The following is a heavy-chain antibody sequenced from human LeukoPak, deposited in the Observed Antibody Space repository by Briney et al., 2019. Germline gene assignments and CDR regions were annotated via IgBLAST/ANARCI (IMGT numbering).Heavy chain of an antibody. CDR3: AAVPGIIIAGYFAS. V-gene: IGHV3-23*01. J-gene: IGHJ4*02. Sequence: GGSLRLSCVASGFTFTSSAMTWVRQAPGKGLEWVSVVGSTGGTTYYADSVKGRFTISRDNAKNTMILQMNNLRVENTAVYYCAAVPGIIIAGYFASWGRGTLVAVSA. D-gene: IGHD3-10*02. CDR1: GFTFTSSA. CDR2: VGSTGGTT.